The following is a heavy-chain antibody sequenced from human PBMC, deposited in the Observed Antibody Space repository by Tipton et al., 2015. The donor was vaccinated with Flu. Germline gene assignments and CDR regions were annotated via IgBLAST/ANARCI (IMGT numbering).Heavy chain of an antibody. CDR3: ATPITGTDIDV. Sequence: VQLVQSGAEVKKPGESLKISYKGSGYSFSSFWIGWVRQMPGKGLEWMGIIHPGDSETRYSPSFQGQVTISVDKSISTAYLQWSNLKASDTAMYYCATPITGTDIDVWGQGTTVTVSS. CDR1: GYSFSSFW. CDR2: IHPGDSET. V-gene: IGHV5-51*01. D-gene: IGHD1/OR15-1a*01. J-gene: IGHJ6*02.